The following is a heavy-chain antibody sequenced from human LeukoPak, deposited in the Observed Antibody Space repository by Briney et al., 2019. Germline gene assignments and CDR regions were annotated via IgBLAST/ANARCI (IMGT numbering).Heavy chain of an antibody. J-gene: IGHJ4*02. CDR3: ARSSGQLRFDY. V-gene: IGHV4-4*07. Sequence: PSETLSLTCTVSGASISSYYWNWIRKPAGKGLEWIGRIHTSGSTNYNPSLKSRLTMSVDTSKNQFSLKLNSVTAADTAVYFCARSSGQLRFDYWGQGTLVTVSS. CDR1: GASISSYY. D-gene: IGHD3-10*01. CDR2: IHTSGST.